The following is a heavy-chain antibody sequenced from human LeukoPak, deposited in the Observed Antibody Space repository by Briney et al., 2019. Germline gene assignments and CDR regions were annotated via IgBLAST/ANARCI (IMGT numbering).Heavy chain of an antibody. CDR1: GGSISSYY. CDR2: IYYSGST. V-gene: IGHV4-59*01. J-gene: IGHJ1*01. D-gene: IGHD3-22*01. Sequence: KPSETLSLTCTVSGGSISSYYWSWIRQPPGKGLEWIGYIYYSGSTNYNPSLKSRVTISVDTSKNQFSLKLSSVTAADTAVYYCARGMYYYDSSGYYYDPSEYFQHWGQGTLVTVSS. CDR3: ARGMYYYDSSGYYYDPSEYFQH.